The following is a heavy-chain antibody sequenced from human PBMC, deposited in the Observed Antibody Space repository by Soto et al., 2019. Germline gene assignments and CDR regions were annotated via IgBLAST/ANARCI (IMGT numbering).Heavy chain of an antibody. V-gene: IGHV1-69*01. J-gene: IGHJ6*02. Sequence: QVQLVQSGAEVKKPGSSVKVSCKASGGTFSSYAISWVRQAPGQGLEWMGGIIPIFGTANYAQKFQGRVTITADESTSTAYMELSSLRSEDTAVYYCARAHYYDRRGSATYYYYGMDVWGQGTTVTVSS. CDR2: IIPIFGTA. CDR1: GGTFSSYA. CDR3: ARAHYYDRRGSATYYYYGMDV. D-gene: IGHD3-22*01.